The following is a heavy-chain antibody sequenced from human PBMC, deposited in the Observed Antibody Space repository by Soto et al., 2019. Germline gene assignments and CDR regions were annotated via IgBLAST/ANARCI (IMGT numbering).Heavy chain of an antibody. Sequence: SETLSLTCTVSGGSISSYYWSWIRQPPGKGLEWIGYIYYSGSTNYNPSLKSRVTISVDTSKNQFSLKLSSVTAADTAVYYCARQAQGYCSGGSCYSYYYYYYKDVWGKGTTVTVSS. V-gene: IGHV4-59*08. CDR3: ARQAQGYCSGGSCYSYYYYYYKDV. CDR2: IYYSGST. CDR1: GGSISSYY. J-gene: IGHJ6*03. D-gene: IGHD2-15*01.